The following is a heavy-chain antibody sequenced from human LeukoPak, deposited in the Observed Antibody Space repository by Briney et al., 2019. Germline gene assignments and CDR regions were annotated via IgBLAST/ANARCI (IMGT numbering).Heavy chain of an antibody. Sequence: GESLKISCKCSGYNFTIYWIGWVREMPGKGVEAMGVIDPVDSDNSFSPSFQGQSTIPADKSVNAPYLQWSGLNAWGTHVYVLPRSGYCSSSSCYAFDMWGQGKMVTVSS. CDR2: IDPVDSDN. D-gene: IGHD2-2*01. CDR3: PRSGYCSSSSCYAFDM. J-gene: IGHJ3*02. V-gene: IGHV5-51*01. CDR1: GYNFTIYW.